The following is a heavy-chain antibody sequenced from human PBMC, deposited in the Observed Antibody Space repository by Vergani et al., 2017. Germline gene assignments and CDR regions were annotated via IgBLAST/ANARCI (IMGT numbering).Heavy chain of an antibody. J-gene: IGHJ4*02. CDR2: LSYEGSSD. D-gene: IGHD6-19*01. CDR3: ARDRQQWLEPVLDY. V-gene: IGHV3-30*03. Sequence: QVQLVESGGDVVQPGKSLRLSCAASGFSFRSYGMHWVRQAPGKGLEWVAVLSYEGSSDFYADSVKGRFTISRDNSNNTLYLQMNSLRPDDTAIYYCARDRQQWLEPVLDYWGQGTLVTVSS. CDR1: GFSFRSYG.